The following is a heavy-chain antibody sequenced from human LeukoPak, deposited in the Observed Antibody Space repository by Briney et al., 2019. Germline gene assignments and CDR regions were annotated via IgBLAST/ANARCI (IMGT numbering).Heavy chain of an antibody. Sequence: GGSLRLSCAVSGFTFDDYAMHWVRQVPGKGLEWVSGINWNSDSIGYAVRGRFTISRDNAKNSLYLQMNSLRAEDMALYYCAKDIAYSNLPGGPFDIWGQGTMVTLSS. CDR3: AKDIAYSNLPGGPFDI. V-gene: IGHV3-9*03. J-gene: IGHJ3*02. CDR2: INWNSDSI. D-gene: IGHD6-13*01. CDR1: GFTFDDYA.